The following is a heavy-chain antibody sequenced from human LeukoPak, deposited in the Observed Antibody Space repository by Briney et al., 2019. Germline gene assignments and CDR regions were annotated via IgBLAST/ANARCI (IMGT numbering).Heavy chain of an antibody. J-gene: IGHJ5*01. CDR3: AKDLHDYGNYVGWFDS. D-gene: IGHD4-11*01. Sequence: GGSLRLSCAASGFTFRNYSMNWVRQAPGKGLEWVSAISGSGVNTYYADSVRGRFTISRDNSKTTLFLQMNSLRAEDTAVYYCAKDLHDYGNYVGWFDSWGQGTLVTVSS. CDR2: ISGSGVNT. CDR1: GFTFRNYS. V-gene: IGHV3-23*01.